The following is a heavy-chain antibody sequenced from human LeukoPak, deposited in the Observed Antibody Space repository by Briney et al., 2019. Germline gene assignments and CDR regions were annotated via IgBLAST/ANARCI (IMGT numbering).Heavy chain of an antibody. CDR3: AKGGDGRYYSRADY. D-gene: IGHD2-21*01. V-gene: IGHV3-74*01. CDR2: IKTDGSGT. CDR1: GFTFSSYW. Sequence: PGGSLRLSCAASGFTFSSYWMHWVRQAPGKGRVWVSRIKTDGSGTNYADSVRGRFTISRDNAKNTLYLQMNSLRAEDTAVYYCAKGGDGRYYSRADYWGQGTLVTVSS. J-gene: IGHJ4*02.